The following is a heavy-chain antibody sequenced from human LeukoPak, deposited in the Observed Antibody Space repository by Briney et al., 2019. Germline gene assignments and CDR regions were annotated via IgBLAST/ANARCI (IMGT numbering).Heavy chain of an antibody. Sequence: SETLSLTRTVSGASISSSSYYWGWIRQPPGKGLEWIGYIYPRGSTYYNPSLKSRVILSLDKSANQFSLNLSSVTAADTAVYYCARFSPRAMGNYLDFWGQGTLVTVSS. CDR3: ARFSPRAMGNYLDF. D-gene: IGHD7-27*01. CDR1: GASISSSSYY. CDR2: IYPRGST. J-gene: IGHJ4*02. V-gene: IGHV4-30-2*01.